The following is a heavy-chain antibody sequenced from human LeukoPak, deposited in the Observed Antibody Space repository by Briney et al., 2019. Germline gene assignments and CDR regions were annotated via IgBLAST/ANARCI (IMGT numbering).Heavy chain of an antibody. D-gene: IGHD4-17*01. Sequence: GGSLRLSCAASGFTFSSYAMSWVRQAPGKGLEWVSAISGSGGSTYYADSVKGRFTISRDNAKNSLYLQMNSLRAEDTAVYYCARFSDLGEKGNDYWGQGTLVTVSS. V-gene: IGHV3-23*01. CDR1: GFTFSSYA. CDR3: ARFSDLGEKGNDY. CDR2: ISGSGGST. J-gene: IGHJ4*02.